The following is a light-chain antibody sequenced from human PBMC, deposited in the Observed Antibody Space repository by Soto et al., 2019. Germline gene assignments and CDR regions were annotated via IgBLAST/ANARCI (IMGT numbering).Light chain of an antibody. CDR2: GAS. J-gene: IGKJ5*01. V-gene: IGKV3-20*01. CDR1: QSITTNY. Sequence: ESGLTQSPGSLSLSPGERATLSCRAAQSITTNYLAWYQRRFGQAPRLLIYGASSRVPGIPDRFSGSGSGTDFTLTISRLEPEDFAVYYCQQYGSSITFGQGTRLEIK. CDR3: QQYGSSIT.